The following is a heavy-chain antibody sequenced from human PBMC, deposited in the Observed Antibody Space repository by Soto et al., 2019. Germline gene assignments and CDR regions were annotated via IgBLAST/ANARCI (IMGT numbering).Heavy chain of an antibody. V-gene: IGHV4-59*01. CDR2: IHYTGST. J-gene: IGHJ5*02. CDR3: ARDLTISSTDGPLDP. CDR1: AASFSKYY. Sequence: PSETLSRTCTVSAASFSKYYWTWIRQPPGKGLEWIGNIHYTGSTNYNPSLKSRVTILLGTSTSQFSLKVSSVTAADTAVYYCARDLTISSTDGPLDPWGHGTLVTVSS. D-gene: IGHD1-1*01.